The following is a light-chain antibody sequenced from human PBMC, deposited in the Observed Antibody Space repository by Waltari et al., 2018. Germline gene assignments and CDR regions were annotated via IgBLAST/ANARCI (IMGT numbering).Light chain of an antibody. CDR1: KLGDKY. Sequence: SYELTQPPSVSVSPGQTASIPCSGDKLGDKYASWYLQKPGQSPVVVIYQNHKRPSGIPERFSGSNSGNTATLTISGTQAMDEADYDCQAWDSSTAHVVFGGGTKLTVL. CDR2: QNH. CDR3: QAWDSSTAHVV. J-gene: IGLJ2*01. V-gene: IGLV3-1*01.